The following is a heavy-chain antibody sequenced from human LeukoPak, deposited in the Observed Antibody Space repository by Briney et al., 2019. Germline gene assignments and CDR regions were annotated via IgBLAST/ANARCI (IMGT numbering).Heavy chain of an antibody. D-gene: IGHD2-2*01. Sequence: GGSLRLSCAASGFTFSSSAMHWVRQAPGKGLEYVSAISSNGGSTYYANSVKGRFTISRDNSKNTLYLQMGSLRAKDMAVYYCARPKYCSSTSCFDFDYWGQGTLVTVSS. V-gene: IGHV3-64*01. CDR3: ARPKYCSSTSCFDFDY. J-gene: IGHJ4*02. CDR1: GFTFSSSA. CDR2: ISSNGGST.